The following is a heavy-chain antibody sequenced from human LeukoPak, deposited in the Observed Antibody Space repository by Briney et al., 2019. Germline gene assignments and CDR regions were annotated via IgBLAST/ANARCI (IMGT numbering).Heavy chain of an antibody. D-gene: IGHD6-19*01. Sequence: GGSLRLSCTASGFTFGDYAMSWVRQAPGKGLEWGGFIRSKAYGGTTGYAASVKGRFTISRDDSKSIAYLQMNSLKTEDTAVYYCTRDLRWLAYDYWGQGTLVTVSS. J-gene: IGHJ4*02. CDR1: GFTFGDYA. V-gene: IGHV3-49*04. CDR2: IRSKAYGGTT. CDR3: TRDLRWLAYDY.